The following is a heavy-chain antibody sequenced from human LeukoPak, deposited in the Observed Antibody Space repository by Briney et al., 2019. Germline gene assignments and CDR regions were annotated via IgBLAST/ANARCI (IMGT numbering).Heavy chain of an antibody. D-gene: IGHD6-19*01. CDR2: IHTSGST. J-gene: IGHJ4*02. V-gene: IGHV4-4*07. CDR3: AGRAQTTGWSFDY. CDR1: GGSISSYY. Sequence: SETLSLTCIVSGGSISSYYWSWIRQPAGKGLEWIGQIHTSGSTNYNPSLKSRVAMSVDTSKNQFSLELSSVTAAYTAVYYCAGRAQTTGWSFDYWGQGALVTVSS.